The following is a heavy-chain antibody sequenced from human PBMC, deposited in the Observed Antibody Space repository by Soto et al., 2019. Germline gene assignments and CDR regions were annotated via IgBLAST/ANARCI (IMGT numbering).Heavy chain of an antibody. J-gene: IGHJ5*02. CDR3: ARGRDTPPLKKGNWFDP. Sequence: QVQLQQWGAGLLKPSETLSLTCAVHGGSFTEYTWSWIRQPPGKGLEWIGEIDHTRAAFFSPSLESRVTLSIDTSKNQFSLMLSSVTAADTAMDFCARGRDTPPLKKGNWFDPWGQGTLVIVSS. V-gene: IGHV4-34*02. D-gene: IGHD5-18*01. CDR1: GGSFTEYT. CDR2: IDHTRAA.